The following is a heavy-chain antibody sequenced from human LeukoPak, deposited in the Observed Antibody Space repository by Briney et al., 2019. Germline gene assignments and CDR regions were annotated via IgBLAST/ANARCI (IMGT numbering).Heavy chain of an antibody. CDR1: GYTFSSYD. Sequence: ASVKVSCKASGYTFSSYDVNWVRQAPGQGLEWMGWMNPNSGNTGYAQKFQGRVTMTRNTSISTAYVELSSLRSEDTAVYYCARGKRSSSPDYWGQGTLVTVSS. D-gene: IGHD6-6*01. CDR3: ARGKRSSSPDY. CDR2: MNPNSGNT. J-gene: IGHJ4*02. V-gene: IGHV1-8*01.